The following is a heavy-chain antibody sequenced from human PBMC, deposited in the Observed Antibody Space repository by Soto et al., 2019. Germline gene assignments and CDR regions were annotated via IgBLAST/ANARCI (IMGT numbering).Heavy chain of an antibody. CDR1: GFTFSSYG. CDR2: ITGDGGNT. J-gene: IGHJ3*02. V-gene: IGHV3-30*03. Sequence: GGSLRLSCAASGFTFSSYGMHWVRQAPGKGLEWVAAITGDGGNTYYADSVKGRFTISRDNSKNTLYLQMDSLRAEDTAVYYCARGDYYDISGPFSDAFDIWGQGTMVTVSS. D-gene: IGHD3-22*01. CDR3: ARGDYYDISGPFSDAFDI.